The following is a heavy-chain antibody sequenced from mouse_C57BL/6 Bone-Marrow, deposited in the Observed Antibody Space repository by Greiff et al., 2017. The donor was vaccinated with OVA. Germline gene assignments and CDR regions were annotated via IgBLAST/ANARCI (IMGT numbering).Heavy chain of an antibody. CDR1: GYSITSGYY. Sequence: EVQLVDSGPGLVKPSQSLSLTCSVTGYSITSGYYWNWIRQFPGNKLEWMGYISYDGSNNYNPSLKNRISITRDTSKNQFFLKLNSVTTEDTATYYCASYYSSKGAMDYWGQGTSVTVSS. D-gene: IGHD1-1*01. J-gene: IGHJ4*01. CDR2: ISYDGSN. V-gene: IGHV3-6*01. CDR3: ASYYSSKGAMDY.